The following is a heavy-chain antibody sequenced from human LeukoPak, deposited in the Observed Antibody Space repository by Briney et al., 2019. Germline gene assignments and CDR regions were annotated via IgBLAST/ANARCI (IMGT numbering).Heavy chain of an antibody. J-gene: IGHJ4*02. CDR3: ARGGRTLMAYFDY. D-gene: IGHD2-8*01. CDR2: ISSSSSSYI. V-gene: IGHV3-21*01. Sequence: GGSLRLSCAASGFTFSSYSMNWVRQAPGKGLEWGSSISSSSSSYIYYAASVKGRFTISRDNAKNSLYLQMNSLRAEDTAVYYCARGGRTLMAYFDYWGQGTLVTVSS. CDR1: GFTFSSYS.